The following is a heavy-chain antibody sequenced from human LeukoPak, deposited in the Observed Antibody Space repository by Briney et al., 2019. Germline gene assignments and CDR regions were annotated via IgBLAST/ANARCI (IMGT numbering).Heavy chain of an antibody. J-gene: IGHJ1*01. CDR1: GFTFSDYY. V-gene: IGHV3-23*01. Sequence: PGGSLRLSCAASGFTFSDYYMSWVRQAPGKGLEWVSAISGSGGSTYYADSVKGRFTISRDNSKNTLYLQMNSLRAEDTAVYYCAKDLSGSDLPEYFQHWGQGTLVTVSS. CDR2: ISGSGGST. CDR3: AKDLSGSDLPEYFQH. D-gene: IGHD1-26*01.